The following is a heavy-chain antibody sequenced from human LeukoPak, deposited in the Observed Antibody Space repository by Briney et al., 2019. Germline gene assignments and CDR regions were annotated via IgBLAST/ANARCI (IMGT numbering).Heavy chain of an antibody. CDR2: ITSSGTYI. J-gene: IGHJ4*02. CDR1: GFTFNSRT. V-gene: IGHV3-21*01. CDR3: ARDSIAAAAPFDY. D-gene: IGHD6-13*01. Sequence: PGRSLRLSCAASGFTFNSRTMNWVRQAPGRELEWVSSITSSGTYIYYADSVKGRFTISRDSAKNSLYLQMNSLRAEDTAVYYCARDSIAAAAPFDYWGQGTLVTVSS.